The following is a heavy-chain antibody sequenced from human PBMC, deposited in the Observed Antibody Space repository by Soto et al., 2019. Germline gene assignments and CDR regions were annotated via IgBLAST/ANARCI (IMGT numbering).Heavy chain of an antibody. CDR1: GGSISSCC. V-gene: IGHV4-34*01. D-gene: IGHD2-8*02. CDR2: INHSGST. J-gene: IGHJ4*02. CDR3: ARDKITGLFDY. Sequence: SETLSLTCTVSGGSISSCCCCWICQPPGTGLEWIGEINHSGSTNYNPSLKSRVTISVDTSKNQFSLKLTSVTAADTAVYYCARDKITGLFDYWGQGTLVTVSS.